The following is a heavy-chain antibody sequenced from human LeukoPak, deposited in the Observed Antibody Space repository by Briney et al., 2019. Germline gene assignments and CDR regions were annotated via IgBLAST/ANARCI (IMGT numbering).Heavy chain of an antibody. V-gene: IGHV4-59*08. Sequence: SETLSLTCTVSGGSISSYYWNWVRQPPGKGLEWIAYIYYSGSTSYNPSLKSRVTISVDTSKNQFSLKLSSVTAADTAVYYCARHIPLIDVVVPAASYAFDIWGQGTMVTVSS. CDR1: GGSISSYY. J-gene: IGHJ3*02. CDR3: ARHIPLIDVVVPAASYAFDI. D-gene: IGHD2-2*01. CDR2: IYYSGST.